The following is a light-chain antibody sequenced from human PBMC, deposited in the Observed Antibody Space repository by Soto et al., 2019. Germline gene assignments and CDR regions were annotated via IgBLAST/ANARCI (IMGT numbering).Light chain of an antibody. J-gene: IGKJ5*01. V-gene: IGKV3-15*01. CDR1: QSVRSN. CDR2: GAS. Sequence: EIVMTQSPATLSVSPGERATLSCRARQSVRSNLAWYQQKPGQAPRLLIYGASTRATGIPARFSGSGSGTEFTLTISSLQSEDFAVYYCQQYNTWPPITFGQGTRLEIK. CDR3: QQYNTWPPIT.